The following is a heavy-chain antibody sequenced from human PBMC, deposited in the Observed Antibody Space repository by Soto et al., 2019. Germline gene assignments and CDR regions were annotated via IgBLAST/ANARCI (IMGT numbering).Heavy chain of an antibody. CDR3: SRGRKTAVTIDY. D-gene: IGHD4-17*01. V-gene: IGHV4-34*01. J-gene: IGHJ4*02. CDR1: GGSFSGYY. Sequence: SETLSLTCAVYGGSFSGYYWSWIRQPPGKGLEWIGEINHSGSTNYNPSLKSRVTISVDTSKNQFSLKLSSVTAADTAVYYCSRGRKTAVTIDYWGQGTLVTVSS. CDR2: INHSGST.